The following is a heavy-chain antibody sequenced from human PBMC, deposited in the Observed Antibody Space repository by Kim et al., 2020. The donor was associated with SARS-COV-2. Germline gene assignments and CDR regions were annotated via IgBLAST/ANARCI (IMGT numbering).Heavy chain of an antibody. J-gene: IGHJ6*03. D-gene: IGHD1-26*01. V-gene: IGHV3-33*01. Sequence: YYADSVKGRFTISRDNSKDTLYLQMNSLRADDTAVYYCARDRGDYYYMDVWGKGTTVTVSS. CDR3: ARDRGDYYYMDV.